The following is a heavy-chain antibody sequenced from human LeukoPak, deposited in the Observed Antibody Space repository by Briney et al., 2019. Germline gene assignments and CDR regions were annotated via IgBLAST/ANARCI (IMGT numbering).Heavy chain of an antibody. CDR2: IKSKTDGGTT. D-gene: IGHD3-16*01. CDR1: GFTFSNAW. Sequence: GGSLRLSCAASGFTFSNAWMSWVRQAPGKGLEWVGRIKSKTDGGTTDYAAPVKGRFTSSRDDSKNTLHLQMNSLKTGEPAVYYWTTTILRLGELLFDYWGQGTLVSVSS. J-gene: IGHJ4*02. V-gene: IGHV3-15*01. CDR3: TTTILRLGELLFDY.